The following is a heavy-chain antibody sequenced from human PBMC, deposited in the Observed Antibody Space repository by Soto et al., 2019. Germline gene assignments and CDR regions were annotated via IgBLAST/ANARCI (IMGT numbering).Heavy chain of an antibody. Sequence: QVQLQQWGAGLLKPSETLSLTCAVYGGSFSAHYWSWIRQPPGKGLEWIGEINHSGNTNYNPSIKRRVTMSVDTSKNQFSLKLSSVTAANTAVYFCARRVYFDSSGYYGSEYFDYWGQGTQVTVSS. J-gene: IGHJ4*02. CDR3: ARRVYFDSSGYYGSEYFDY. CDR1: GGSFSAHY. V-gene: IGHV4-34*01. D-gene: IGHD3-22*01. CDR2: INHSGNT.